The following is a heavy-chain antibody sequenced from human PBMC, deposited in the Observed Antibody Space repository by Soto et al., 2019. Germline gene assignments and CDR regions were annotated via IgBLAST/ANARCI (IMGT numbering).Heavy chain of an antibody. Sequence: CKGSGYSFTSYWIGWVRQMPGKGLEWMGIIYPGDSDTRYSPSFQGQVTISADKSISTAYLQWSSLKASDTAVYYCARLSGKNIVAREKAFDIWGQGTMVTVSS. V-gene: IGHV5-51*01. CDR2: IYPGDSDT. J-gene: IGHJ3*02. D-gene: IGHD5-12*01. CDR3: ARLSGKNIVAREKAFDI. CDR1: GYSFTSYW.